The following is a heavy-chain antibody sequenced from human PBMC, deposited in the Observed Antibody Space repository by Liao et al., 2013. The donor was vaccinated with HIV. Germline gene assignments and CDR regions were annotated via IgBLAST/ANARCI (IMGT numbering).Heavy chain of an antibody. D-gene: IGHD3-3*02. CDR3: AGDSRSVTIIGVFSF. CDR2: VHSSGTT. Sequence: QVQLRESGPGLVKPSETLSLTCTVSGGSISGYYWSWIRQPAGKGLEWIGRVHSSGTTEKNLSLMSRVTMSVDTSRNQFSLRVSSVTAADTAVYYCAGDSRSVTIIGVFSFWGQGALVAVSS. CDR1: GGSISGYY. J-gene: IGHJ4*02. V-gene: IGHV4-4*07.